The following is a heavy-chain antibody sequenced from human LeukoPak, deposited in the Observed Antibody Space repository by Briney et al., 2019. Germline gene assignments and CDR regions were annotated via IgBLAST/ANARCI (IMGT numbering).Heavy chain of an antibody. Sequence: GGSLRLSCAASGFTFSSYAMHWVRQAPGKGLEGVAVISYDGSNKYYADSVKGRFTISRDNSKNTLYLQVNSLRAEDTAVYYCAKNSGSYSYFDYWGQGTLVAVSS. CDR1: GFTFSSYA. CDR2: ISYDGSNK. D-gene: IGHD1-26*01. V-gene: IGHV3-30*04. CDR3: AKNSGSYSYFDY. J-gene: IGHJ4*02.